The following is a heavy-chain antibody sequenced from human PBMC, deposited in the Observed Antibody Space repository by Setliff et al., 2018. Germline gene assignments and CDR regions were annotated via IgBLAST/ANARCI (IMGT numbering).Heavy chain of an antibody. D-gene: IGHD3-10*01. V-gene: IGHV4-39*01. CDR1: NGSISISGFY. J-gene: IGHJ4*01. Sequence: SETLSLTCTVSNGSISISGFYWGWIRQSPGKGLEWIGSIYYTGDTWYKQSLEGRVTISVDTSKNQFSLGLTSVTAADTAVYYCARQAGLRGYYGSNSLYYFDFWGRGTLVTVSS. CDR3: ARQAGLRGYYGSNSLYYFDF. CDR2: IYYTGDT.